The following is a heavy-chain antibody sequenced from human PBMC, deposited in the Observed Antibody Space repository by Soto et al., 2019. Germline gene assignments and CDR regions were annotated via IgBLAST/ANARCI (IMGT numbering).Heavy chain of an antibody. D-gene: IGHD2-15*01. CDR2: INPSGGSA. V-gene: IGHV1-46*01. Sequence: QVQLVQSGAEVKKPGASVRISCKASGYAFTNHYLHWVRQAPGQGLEWMGIINPSGGSATYSQKFQGRVTRTRDTSTSTIHMEMYSLRHEDTAVYYCAGRWGHCSGGSCFYFDYWGQGTLVTVSS. J-gene: IGHJ4*02. CDR1: GYAFTNHY. CDR3: AGRWGHCSGGSCFYFDY.